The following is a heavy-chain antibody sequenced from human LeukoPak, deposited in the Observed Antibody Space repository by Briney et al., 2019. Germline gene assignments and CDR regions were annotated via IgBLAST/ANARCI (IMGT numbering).Heavy chain of an antibody. Sequence: GASVKVSCKASGYTFTSYDINWVRQATGQGLEWLGWMNPNSGNTGYAQNFQGRVTMTRDTSIDTAYMELRSLRSDDTAVYYCARDISQTGVTTVSDYWGQGTLVTVSS. D-gene: IGHD4-17*01. J-gene: IGHJ4*02. V-gene: IGHV1-8*01. CDR1: GYTFTSYD. CDR2: MNPNSGNT. CDR3: ARDISQTGVTTVSDY.